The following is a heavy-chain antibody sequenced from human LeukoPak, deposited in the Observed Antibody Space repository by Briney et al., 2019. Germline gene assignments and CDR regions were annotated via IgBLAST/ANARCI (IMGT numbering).Heavy chain of an antibody. Sequence: GGSLRLSCTASGFTVNYNYMSWVCQAPGQGLGWVSVIYSGGSTYYADSVKGRFTISRDDSKNTVYLQMNSLRVEDTAVYYCARVKVGITYWFDPWGQGTLVTVSS. CDR3: ARVKVGITYWFDP. J-gene: IGHJ5*02. CDR1: GFTVNYNY. CDR2: IYSGGST. D-gene: IGHD1-26*01. V-gene: IGHV3-66*01.